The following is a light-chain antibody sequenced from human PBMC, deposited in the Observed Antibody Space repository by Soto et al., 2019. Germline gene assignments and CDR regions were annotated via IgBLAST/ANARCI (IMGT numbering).Light chain of an antibody. J-gene: IGKJ1*01. CDR2: AAS. V-gene: IGKV1-39*01. CDR3: QQSYSTPNT. CDR1: QSISSY. Sequence: DIQMTQSPSSLSASVGDRVTITCRASQSISSYLNWYQQKPGKAPKLLIYAASSLQSGVPSRFSGSGSGTDFTLTISSLQPEDFATYYCQQSYSTPNTFGQGTKVDI.